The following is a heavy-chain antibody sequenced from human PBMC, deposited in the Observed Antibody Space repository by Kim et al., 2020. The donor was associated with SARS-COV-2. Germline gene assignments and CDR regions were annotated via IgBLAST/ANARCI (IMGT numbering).Heavy chain of an antibody. CDR3: ARDPLVVVPAYYFDY. V-gene: IGHV1-2*02. Sequence: KFQGRVHMTRDTSISTAYMELSRLRSDDTAVYYCARDPLVVVPAYYFDYWGQGTLVTVSS. J-gene: IGHJ4*02. D-gene: IGHD2-2*01.